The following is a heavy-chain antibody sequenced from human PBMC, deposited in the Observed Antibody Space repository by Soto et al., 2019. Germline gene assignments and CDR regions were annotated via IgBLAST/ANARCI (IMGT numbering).Heavy chain of an antibody. CDR3: ARDSTEKATYYDILTGYYSFDY. CDR2: ISSSGSTI. V-gene: IGHV3-11*01. D-gene: IGHD3-9*01. J-gene: IGHJ4*02. CDR1: GFTFSDYY. Sequence: GGSLRLSCAASGFTFSDYYMSWIRQAPGKGLEWVSYISSSGSTIYYADSVKGRFTISRDNAKNSLYLKMNSLRAEDTAVYYCARDSTEKATYYDILTGYYSFDYWGQGTLVTVSS.